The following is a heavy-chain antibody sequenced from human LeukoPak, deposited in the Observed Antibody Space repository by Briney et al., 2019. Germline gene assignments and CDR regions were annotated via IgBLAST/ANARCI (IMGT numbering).Heavy chain of an antibody. CDR1: GGSFSDYY. CDR2: INHSGST. J-gene: IGHJ3*02. V-gene: IGHV4-34*01. CDR3: ARGISSGWVYDAFDI. Sequence: SETLSLTCAVYGGSFSDYYWSWIRQPPGKGLEWIGEINHSGSTDYNPSLKSRVTISIDKSKNHFSLKLSSVTAADTAVYYCARGISSGWVYDAFDIWGQGTMVTVSS. D-gene: IGHD6-19*01.